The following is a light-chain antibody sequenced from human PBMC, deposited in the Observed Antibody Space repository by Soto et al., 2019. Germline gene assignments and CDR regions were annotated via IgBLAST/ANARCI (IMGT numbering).Light chain of an antibody. J-gene: IGKJ4*01. CDR1: QSIITW. Sequence: DIQMTQSPSTLPASVADRVTITCRASQSIITWLAWFQQAPGKAPKILISDASSLKSGVPSRFSGSGSGTEFTLTISSLQPDDFATYYCQQYHIYPLTFGGGTKVEI. CDR3: QQYHIYPLT. CDR2: DAS. V-gene: IGKV1-5*01.